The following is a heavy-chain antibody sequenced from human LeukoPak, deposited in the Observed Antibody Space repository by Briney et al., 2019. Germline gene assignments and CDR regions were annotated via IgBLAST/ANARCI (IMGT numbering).Heavy chain of an antibody. CDR3: AKDSDYYYGSGSYDY. CDR1: GFTFNTFW. J-gene: IGHJ4*02. V-gene: IGHV3-23*01. D-gene: IGHD3-10*01. Sequence: GGSLRLSCAASGFTFNTFWMTWLRQAPGKGLEWVSAISGSGGSTYYADSVKGRFTISRDNSKNTLYLQMNSLRAEDTAVYYCAKDSDYYYGSGSYDYWGQGTLVTVSS. CDR2: ISGSGGST.